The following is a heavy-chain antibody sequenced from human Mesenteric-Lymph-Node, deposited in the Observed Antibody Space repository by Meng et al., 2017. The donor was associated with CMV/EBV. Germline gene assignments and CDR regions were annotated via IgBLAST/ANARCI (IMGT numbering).Heavy chain of an antibody. D-gene: IGHD4-17*01. CDR2: IKPCSGNT. Sequence: FTDDEKHWVRQTPGEGLESMGRIKPCSGNTRYSEIIQGRVKMTRDTSTSTVYMELSSLRSEDTAVYYCARDGGRITTVTTGSVWFDPWGQGTLVTVSS. CDR3: ARDGGRITTVTTGSVWFDP. J-gene: IGHJ5*02. V-gene: IGHV1-46*01. CDR1: FTDDE.